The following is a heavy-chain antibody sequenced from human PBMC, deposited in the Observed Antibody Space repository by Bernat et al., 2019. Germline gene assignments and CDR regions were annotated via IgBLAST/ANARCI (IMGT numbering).Heavy chain of an antibody. CDR2: ISVYNGNT. V-gene: IGHV1-18*01. D-gene: IGHD3-10*01. J-gene: IGHJ6*03. Sequence: QVQVVQSGDEVKKPGASVKVSCKASGYTFTSYGISWVRQAPGQGLEWMGWISVYNGNTNYAQKLQGRVILTTDTSPSTAYMELRSLRSDDTAVYYCAGGSAGTYYYYMDVWGKGTTVTVSS. CDR3: AGGSAGTYYYYMDV. CDR1: GYTFTSYG.